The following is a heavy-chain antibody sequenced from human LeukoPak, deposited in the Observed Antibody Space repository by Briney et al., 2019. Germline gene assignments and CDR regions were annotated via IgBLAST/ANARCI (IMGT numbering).Heavy chain of an antibody. CDR2: ISGSGGST. CDR1: GFTFSSYG. CDR3: AKDRTTVVTPMFDY. Sequence: GGTLRLSCAASGFTFSSYGMSWVRQAPGKGLEWVSAISGSGGSTYYADFVKGRFTISRDNSKNTRYLQMNSLRAEDTAVYYCAKDRTTVVTPMFDYWGQGTLVTVSS. V-gene: IGHV3-23*01. J-gene: IGHJ4*02. D-gene: IGHD4-23*01.